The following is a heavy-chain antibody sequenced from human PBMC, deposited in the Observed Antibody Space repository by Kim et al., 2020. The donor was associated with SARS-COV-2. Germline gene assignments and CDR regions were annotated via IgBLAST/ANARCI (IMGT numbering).Heavy chain of an antibody. Sequence: SVKVSCKASGGTFSSYAISWVRQAPGQGLEWMGGIIPIFGTANYAQKFQGRVTITADESTSTAYMELSSLRSEDTAVYYCARDKIEQQLVKYGMDVWGQGTTVTVSS. D-gene: IGHD6-13*01. CDR2: IIPIFGTA. CDR1: GGTFSSYA. J-gene: IGHJ6*02. CDR3: ARDKIEQQLVKYGMDV. V-gene: IGHV1-69*13.